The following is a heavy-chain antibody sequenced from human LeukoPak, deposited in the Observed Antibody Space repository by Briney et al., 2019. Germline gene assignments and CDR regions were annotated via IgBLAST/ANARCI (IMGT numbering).Heavy chain of an antibody. J-gene: IGHJ6*02. Sequence: SSETLSLTCAVYGGSFSGYYWSWIRQPPGKGLEWIGEINHSGSTNYNPSLKSRVTISVDTSKNQFSLKLSSVTAADTAVYYCHFVVPAAMYYYGMDVWGQGTTVTVSS. V-gene: IGHV4-34*01. CDR2: INHSGST. CDR3: HFVVPAAMYYYGMDV. D-gene: IGHD2-2*01. CDR1: GGSFSGYY.